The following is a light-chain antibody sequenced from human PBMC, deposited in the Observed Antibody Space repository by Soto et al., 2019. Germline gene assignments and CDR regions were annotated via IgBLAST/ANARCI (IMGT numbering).Light chain of an antibody. CDR2: DAS. Sequence: DIQMTQSPSTLSASVGDIVTITCRASQSISTWLAWYQQKTGKAPKLLIFDASTLESGVPSRFSGSGSGTEFTLTISSLQPDDFATYYCQQYNSYPTFGQGTRLEIK. J-gene: IGKJ5*01. CDR3: QQYNSYPT. V-gene: IGKV1-5*01. CDR1: QSISTW.